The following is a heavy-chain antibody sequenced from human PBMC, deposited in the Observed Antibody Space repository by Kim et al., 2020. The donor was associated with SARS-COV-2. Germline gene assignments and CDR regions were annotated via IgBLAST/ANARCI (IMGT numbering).Heavy chain of an antibody. Sequence: SETLSLTCTVSGGSISSGGYYWSWIRQHPGKGLEWIGYIYYSGSTYYNPSLKSRVTISVDTSKNQFSLKLSSVTAADTAVYYCARLNVLLLYYFDYWGQGTLVTVSS. CDR3: ARLNVLLLYYFDY. D-gene: IGHD3-10*01. CDR2: IYYSGST. CDR1: GGSISSGGYY. V-gene: IGHV4-31*03. J-gene: IGHJ4*02.